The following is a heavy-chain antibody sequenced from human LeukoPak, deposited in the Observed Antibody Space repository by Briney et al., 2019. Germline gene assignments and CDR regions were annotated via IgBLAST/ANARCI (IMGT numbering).Heavy chain of an antibody. D-gene: IGHD3-16*01. CDR3: APRGMYTRSFG. Sequence: GGSLRLSCAASGFTFSDCYMSWIRQAPGKGLEWVSYISGSASDIYYADSVKGRFTISRDNAKNSLYLQMNTLRAEDTAVYYCAPRGMYTRSFGWGQGTLVTVSS. J-gene: IGHJ4*02. CDR1: GFTFSDCY. V-gene: IGHV3-11*01. CDR2: ISGSASDI.